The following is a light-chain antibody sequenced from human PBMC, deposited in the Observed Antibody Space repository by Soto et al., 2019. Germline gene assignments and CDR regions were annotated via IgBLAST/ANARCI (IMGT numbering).Light chain of an antibody. J-gene: IGKJ1*01. Sequence: EIVMTQSPATLSVSPGERATLSCRASQSVSSNLAWYQQKPGQAPRLLIYGASTRATGIPARFSGSGSGTEFTLTISRLPSEDFAVYFCQQYNNRPPVTFGQGTKVEIQ. V-gene: IGKV3-15*01. CDR1: QSVSSN. CDR2: GAS. CDR3: QQYNNRPPVT.